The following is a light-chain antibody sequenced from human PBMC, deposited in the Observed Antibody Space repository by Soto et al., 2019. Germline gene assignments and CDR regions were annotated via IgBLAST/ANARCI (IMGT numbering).Light chain of an antibody. V-gene: IGKV4-1*01. CDR2: SAS. CDR3: QQYDGSPIT. J-gene: IGKJ3*01. CDR1: QSLLSSSNNKNY. Sequence: DIVMTQSPNSLAVSLGERATINFKSSQSLLSSSNNKNYLAWFQQKPGQAPKLLISSASTRYSGVPDRFSGSGSGTDFALTMSILQAEDVSVYYCQQYDGSPITCGRGTKLEIK.